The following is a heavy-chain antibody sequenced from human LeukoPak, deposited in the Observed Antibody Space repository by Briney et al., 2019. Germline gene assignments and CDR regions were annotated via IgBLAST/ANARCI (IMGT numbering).Heavy chain of an antibody. D-gene: IGHD3-3*01. J-gene: IGHJ4*02. CDR3: AREGYDFWSGYSRYYFDY. CDR1: GGSISSGDYY. Sequence: SETLSLTCTVSGGSISSGDYYWSWIRQPPGKGLEWIGYIYYSGSTYYNPSLKSRVTISVDTSKNQFSLKLSPVTAADTAVYYCAREGYDFWSGYSRYYFDYWGQGTLVTVSS. CDR2: IYYSGST. V-gene: IGHV4-30-4*01.